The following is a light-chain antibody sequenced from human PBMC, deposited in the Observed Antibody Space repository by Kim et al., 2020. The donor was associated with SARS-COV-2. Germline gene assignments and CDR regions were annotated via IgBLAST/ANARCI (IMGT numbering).Light chain of an antibody. J-gene: IGLJ3*02. CDR3: CSYAGSYTLV. Sequence: QSALTQPRSVSGSPGQSVTISCTGTSSDVGRYNYVSWYQQHPGKAPKLMIYGVTKRPSGVPDRFSGSKSGNTASLTISGLQAVDEAEYYCCSYAGSYTLVFGGGTQLTVL. V-gene: IGLV2-11*01. CDR1: SSDVGRYNY. CDR2: GVT.